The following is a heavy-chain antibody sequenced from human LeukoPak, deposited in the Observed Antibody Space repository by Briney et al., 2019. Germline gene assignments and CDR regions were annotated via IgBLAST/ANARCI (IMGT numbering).Heavy chain of an antibody. CDR2: IYPGDSDT. CDR3: ARRLDGYSHLDS. V-gene: IGHV5-51*01. CDR1: GYSFTSYW. D-gene: IGHD5-24*01. J-gene: IGHJ4*02. Sequence: GESLKISCKVSGYSFTSYWIGWVRQMPGKGLEWMGIIYPGDSDTRYRPSFQGHVTISADKSINTAYLQWSSLKASDTAMYYCARRLDGYSHLDSWGQGTLVTVSS.